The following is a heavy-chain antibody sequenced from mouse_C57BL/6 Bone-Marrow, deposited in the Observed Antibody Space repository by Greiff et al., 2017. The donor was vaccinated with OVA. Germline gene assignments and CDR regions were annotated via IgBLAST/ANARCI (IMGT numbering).Heavy chain of an antibody. Sequence: QVQLQQPGAELVKPGASVKLSCKASGYTFTSYWMQWVKQRPGQGLEWIGEIDPSDRYTNYNQKFKGKATLTVDTSSSTAYMQLSSLTSEDSAVYYCARVDSSGPFAYWGQGTLVTVSA. D-gene: IGHD3-2*02. V-gene: IGHV1-50*01. CDR1: GYTFTSYW. J-gene: IGHJ3*01. CDR2: IDPSDRYT. CDR3: ARVDSSGPFAY.